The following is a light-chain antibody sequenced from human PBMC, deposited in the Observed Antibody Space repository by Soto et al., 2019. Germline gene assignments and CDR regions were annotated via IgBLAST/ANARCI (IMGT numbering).Light chain of an antibody. CDR1: QSVSSN. Sequence: EIVMTQSPATLCQPPREIPSLSCSASQSVSSNLAWYQQKPGQAPRLLIYGASIRATGIPARFSGSGSWTEFTLTISSLQSEDFAVYYCQQYNTWPPINCGQGTRLEIK. CDR3: QQYNTWPPIN. V-gene: IGKV3-15*01. CDR2: GAS. J-gene: IGKJ5*01.